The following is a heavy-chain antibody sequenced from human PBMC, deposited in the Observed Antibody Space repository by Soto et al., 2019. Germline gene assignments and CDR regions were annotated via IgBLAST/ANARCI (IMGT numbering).Heavy chain of an antibody. CDR3: ARVGGYCTSTICYKPYYSGLYV. Sequence: SSVKVSCKASGGTFSSYAISWVRQAPGQGLEWMGGIIPIFGTANYAQKFQGRVTITADKSTSTAYMELSRLRSEDTAVYYCARVGGYCTSTICYKPYYSGLYVWG. CDR2: IIPIFGTA. D-gene: IGHD2-2*02. J-gene: IGHJ6*02. V-gene: IGHV1-69*06. CDR1: GGTFSSYA.